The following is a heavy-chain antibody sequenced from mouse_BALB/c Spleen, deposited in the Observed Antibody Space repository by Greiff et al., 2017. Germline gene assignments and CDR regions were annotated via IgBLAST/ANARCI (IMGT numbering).Heavy chain of an antibody. CDR3: ARVTTATGYAMDY. D-gene: IGHD1-2*01. V-gene: IGHV1-66*01. J-gene: IGHJ4*01. CDR1: GYSFTSYY. CDR2: IFPGSGNT. Sequence: LVESGPELVKPGASVKISCKASGYSFTSYYIHWVKQRPGQGLEWIGWIFPGSGNTKYNEKFKGKATLTADTSSSTAYMQLSSLTSEDSAVYFCARVTTATGYAMDYWGQGTSVTVSS.